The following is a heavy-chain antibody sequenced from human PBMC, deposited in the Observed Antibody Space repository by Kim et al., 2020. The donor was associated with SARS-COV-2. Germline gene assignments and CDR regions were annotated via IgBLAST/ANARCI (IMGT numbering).Heavy chain of an antibody. J-gene: IGHJ4*02. Sequence: VGSLRLSCAASGITFDDYAMHWVRQAPGKGLEWVSLISGDGGNTYYADSVKGRFTISRDNSKNSLYLQMNSLRTEDTALYYCAKTYSSGWYEGWGQGTLVTVSS. V-gene: IGHV3-43*02. D-gene: IGHD6-19*01. CDR2: ISGDGGNT. CDR1: GITFDDYA. CDR3: AKTYSSGWYEG.